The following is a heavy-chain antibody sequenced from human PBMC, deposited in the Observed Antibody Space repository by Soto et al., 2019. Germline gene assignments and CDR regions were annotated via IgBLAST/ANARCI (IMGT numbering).Heavy chain of an antibody. Sequence: GGSLRLSCAASGLTFSSHAMHWVRQAPGKGLEWVALISYVESNKYYADSVKGRFTISRDNAKNSLYLQMNSLRDEDTAVYYCARDSSGRQYYGMDVWGQGTTVTVSS. CDR2: ISYVESNK. V-gene: IGHV3-30-3*01. D-gene: IGHD3-22*01. CDR3: ARDSSGRQYYGMDV. J-gene: IGHJ6*02. CDR1: GLTFSSHA.